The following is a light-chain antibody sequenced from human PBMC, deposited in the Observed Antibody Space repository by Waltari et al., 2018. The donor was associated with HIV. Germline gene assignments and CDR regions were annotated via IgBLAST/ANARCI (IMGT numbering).Light chain of an antibody. J-gene: IGLJ3*02. Sequence: QAVVTQEPSLTVSPGGTVTLTCGSSTGPVTSGHHPYWSQQRPGQATRTLIYDATNKFSWSPARFSGSLLGGKAALTLSGAQPDDEADYYCLLSYSGARPWVFGGGTKLTVL. CDR1: TGPVTSGHH. CDR3: LLSYSGARPWV. CDR2: DAT. V-gene: IGLV7-46*01.